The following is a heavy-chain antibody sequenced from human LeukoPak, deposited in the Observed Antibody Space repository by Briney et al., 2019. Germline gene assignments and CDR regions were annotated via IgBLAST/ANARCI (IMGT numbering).Heavy chain of an antibody. Sequence: SETLSLTCTVSGGSISSGDYCWSWIRQPPGKGLEWIGHIYYSGSTYYNPSLKSRVTISVDTSKNQFSLKLSSVTAADTAVYYCARGGYYGSSGPTRPTGFDYWGQGTLVTVSS. CDR2: IYYSGST. V-gene: IGHV4-30-4*01. D-gene: IGHD3-22*01. CDR3: ARGGYYGSSGPTRPTGFDY. J-gene: IGHJ4*02. CDR1: GGSISSGDYC.